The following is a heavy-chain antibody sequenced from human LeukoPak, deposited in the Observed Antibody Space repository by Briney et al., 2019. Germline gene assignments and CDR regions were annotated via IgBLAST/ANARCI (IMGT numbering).Heavy chain of an antibody. CDR3: ARFGGEGDY. CDR2: IYYSGST. CDR1: GGSISSSSYY. Sequence: SETLSLTCTVSGGSISSSSYYWGWIRQPPGKGLEWIGSIYYSGSTYYNPSLKSRVTISVDTSKNQFSLKLSSVTAADTAVYYCARFGGEGDYWGQGTLVTVSS. D-gene: IGHD3-16*01. V-gene: IGHV4-39*01. J-gene: IGHJ4*02.